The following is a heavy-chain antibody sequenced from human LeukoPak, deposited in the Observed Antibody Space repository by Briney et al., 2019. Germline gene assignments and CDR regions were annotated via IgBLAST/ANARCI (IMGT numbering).Heavy chain of an antibody. Sequence: GGSLRLSCAASGFTFSTFWMHWVRQTPGKGLVWVSRISNDGSTTHYADSVKGRFTISRDNSKNTLYLQMNSLRAEDTAVYYCAKSLTVVTDYYYYYMDVWGKGTTVTVSS. D-gene: IGHD4-23*01. V-gene: IGHV3-74*01. CDR2: ISNDGSTT. J-gene: IGHJ6*03. CDR3: AKSLTVVTDYYYYYMDV. CDR1: GFTFSTFW.